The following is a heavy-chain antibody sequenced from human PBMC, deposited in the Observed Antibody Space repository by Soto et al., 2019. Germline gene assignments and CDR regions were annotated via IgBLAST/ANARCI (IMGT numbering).Heavy chain of an antibody. CDR2: ISSDGSNK. J-gene: IGHJ4*02. D-gene: IGHD6-13*01. V-gene: IGHV3-30*18. Sequence: PGGSLRLSCAASGFTFSNYGLHWVRQAPGKGLEWVALISSDGSNKYYVDSVKGRFTISRDNSKNTLYLQMNSLRPEDEAVYYCAKAWTLDLAASLFEFDFWAEGTLVTVSS. CDR3: AKAWTLDLAASLFEFDF. CDR1: GFTFSNYG.